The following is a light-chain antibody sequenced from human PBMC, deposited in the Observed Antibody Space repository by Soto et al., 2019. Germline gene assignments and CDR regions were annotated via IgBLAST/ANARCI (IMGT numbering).Light chain of an antibody. CDR3: LLDFSYFCA. CDR1: QDIRSA. Sequence: AIQLTQSPSSLSASVGDSVTITCRASQDIRSALGWYQQKPGKVPKLLIYAASTLQSGVPSRFSGSGSGTDFTLNISSLQPEDFATYYCLLDFSYFCAFGQGTKVEIK. J-gene: IGKJ1*01. V-gene: IGKV1-6*01. CDR2: AAS.